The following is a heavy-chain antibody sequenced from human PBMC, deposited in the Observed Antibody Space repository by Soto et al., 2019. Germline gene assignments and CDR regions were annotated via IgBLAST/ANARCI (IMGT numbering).Heavy chain of an antibody. Sequence: QVQLVESGGGVVQPGRSLRLSCAASGFTFSSYGMHWVRQAPGKGLEWVAVIWYDGSNKYYADSVKGRFTISRDNSKNTLYLQMNSLRAEGTAVYYCARELGATPPRYYYGMDVWGQGTTVTVSS. D-gene: IGHD1-26*01. V-gene: IGHV3-33*01. CDR3: ARELGATPPRYYYGMDV. CDR2: IWYDGSNK. CDR1: GFTFSSYG. J-gene: IGHJ6*02.